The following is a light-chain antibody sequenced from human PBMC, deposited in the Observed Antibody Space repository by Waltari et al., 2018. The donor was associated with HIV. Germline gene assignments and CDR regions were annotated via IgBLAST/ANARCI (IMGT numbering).Light chain of an antibody. CDR1: QSINNY. Sequence: DIQMTQSPSSLSASVGDRVTISCRASQSINNYLNWYQQKPGEAPKLLIYTTSTLQSGVPSMFSGSGSGTDFTLTISSLQPEDFATYYCQQSFNNPRAFGQGTKVEI. CDR3: QQSFNNPRA. J-gene: IGKJ1*01. V-gene: IGKV1-39*01. CDR2: TTS.